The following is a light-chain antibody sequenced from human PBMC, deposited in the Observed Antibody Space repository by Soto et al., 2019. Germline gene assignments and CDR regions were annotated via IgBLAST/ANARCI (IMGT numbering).Light chain of an antibody. V-gene: IGKV3-20*01. J-gene: IGKJ2*01. Sequence: ENVLTQSPGTLSLSPGEGATLSCRASQSVSSSYLAWYQQKPGQAPRLLIYGASNRATGIPDRFSGSGSGTDFTLTISRLEPEDFAVYYCQQYDISSYTFGQGTKLEIK. CDR2: GAS. CDR1: QSVSSSY. CDR3: QQYDISSYT.